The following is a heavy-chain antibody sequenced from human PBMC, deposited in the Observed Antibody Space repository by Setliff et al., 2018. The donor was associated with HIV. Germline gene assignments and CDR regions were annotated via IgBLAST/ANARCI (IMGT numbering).Heavy chain of an antibody. V-gene: IGHV3-74*03. CDR2: MNSDGSRT. J-gene: IGHJ3*02. Sequence: GGSLRLSCAASGFTFSSYWMHWVRQLPGKGLVWVSSMNSDGSRTTYADSVKGRFTISRDNAKNMLYLQMNTVRAEDTAVYYCARPMEIGRHPVAGLRDAFDIWGQGTMVTVSS. CDR3: ARPMEIGRHPVAGLRDAFDI. CDR1: GFTFSSYW. D-gene: IGHD6-19*01.